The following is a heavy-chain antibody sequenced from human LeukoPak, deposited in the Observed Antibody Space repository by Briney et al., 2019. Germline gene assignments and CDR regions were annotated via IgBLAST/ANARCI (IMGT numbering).Heavy chain of an antibody. V-gene: IGHV4-39*07. CDR2: IYYSGST. D-gene: IGHD6-13*01. J-gene: IGHJ5*02. Sequence: PSETLSLTCTVSGGSISSSSYYWGWIRQPPGKGLEWIGSIYYSGSTNYNPSLKSRVTMSVDTSKNQFSLKLSSVTAADTAVYYCARSLQIIAAGYNWFDPWGQGTLVTVSS. CDR1: GGSISSSSYY. CDR3: ARSLQIIAAGYNWFDP.